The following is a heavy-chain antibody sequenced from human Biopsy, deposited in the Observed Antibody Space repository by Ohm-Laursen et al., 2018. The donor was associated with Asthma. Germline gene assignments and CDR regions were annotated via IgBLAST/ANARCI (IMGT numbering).Heavy chain of an antibody. CDR3: ARAVDYSHYYGIDV. V-gene: IGHV1-18*01. CDR1: GYTFNSAG. Sequence: ASVTVSCKTSGYTFNSAGITWARQAPGQGLECMGWISVYNGNTKVAQKLQDRVTMITDTSTSTAYMELRSLRSDDTAVYFCARAVDYSHYYGIDVWGQGTTVTVS. CDR2: ISVYNGNT. J-gene: IGHJ6*02. D-gene: IGHD2-15*01.